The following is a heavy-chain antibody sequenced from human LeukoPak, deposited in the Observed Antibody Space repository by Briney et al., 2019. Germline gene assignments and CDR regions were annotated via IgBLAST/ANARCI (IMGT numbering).Heavy chain of an antibody. CDR3: AREVRTPGY. D-gene: IGHD1-1*01. CDR2: ISGSGVTT. Sequence: PGGSLRLSCAASGFTFSSYAMSWVRQAPGKGLEWVSGISGSGVTTYDADSPKGRFTICRDNSKNTVYLQMNSLRAEDTATYYCAREVRTPGYWGQGTLVTVSS. J-gene: IGHJ4*02. V-gene: IGHV3-23*01. CDR1: GFTFSSYA.